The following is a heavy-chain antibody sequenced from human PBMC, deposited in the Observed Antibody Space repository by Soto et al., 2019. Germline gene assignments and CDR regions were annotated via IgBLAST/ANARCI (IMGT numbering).Heavy chain of an antibody. CDR2: IIPIFGTT. D-gene: IGHD3-22*01. J-gene: IGHJ1*01. Sequence: QVQLVQSGAEVKKPGSSVKVSCKASGGTFSNYALSWVRQAPGQGLEWMGDIIPIFGTTNNAQKFQGRVTITSDESTSTAYMELSSLRSEDTAVYHVASRGQRHYYDTCGYGWGQGTLVTVSS. V-gene: IGHV1-69*05. CDR3: ASRGQRHYYDTCGYG. CDR1: GGTFSNYA.